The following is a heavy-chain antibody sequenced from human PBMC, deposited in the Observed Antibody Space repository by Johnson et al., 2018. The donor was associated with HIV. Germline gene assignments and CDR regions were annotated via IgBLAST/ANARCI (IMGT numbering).Heavy chain of an antibody. Sequence: MMLVESGGGLVQPGGSLRLSCAASRFSFSSYWMHWVRQAPGKGLVWVSRINSDGSSTNYADSVKGRFTISKDNAKNTRYLQMSSLRAEDTAVYYCARHYGWGDHWDAFDIWGQGTMVTVSS. CDR1: RFSFSSYW. J-gene: IGHJ3*02. V-gene: IGHV3-74*02. CDR3: ARHYGWGDHWDAFDI. CDR2: INSDGSST. D-gene: IGHD4-17*01.